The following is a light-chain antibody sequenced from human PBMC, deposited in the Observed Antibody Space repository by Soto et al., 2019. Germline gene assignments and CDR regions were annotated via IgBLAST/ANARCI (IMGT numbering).Light chain of an antibody. CDR1: SSNIGAGFD. CDR3: QSYDISLSLDV. J-gene: IGLJ1*01. CDR2: GNT. V-gene: IGLV1-40*01. Sequence: QSVLTQPPSVSGVPGQRVTISCTGSSSNIGAGFDLHWYQQLPGTAPKLLIYGNTNRPSGVPDRFSGSKSGTSASLAITGLQAEDEADYYCQSYDISLSLDVFGAGTKLTVL.